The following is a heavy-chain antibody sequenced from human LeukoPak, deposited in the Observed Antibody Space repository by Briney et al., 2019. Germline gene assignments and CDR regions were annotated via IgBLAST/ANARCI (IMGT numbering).Heavy chain of an antibody. D-gene: IGHD3-3*01. V-gene: IGHV3-23*01. CDR1: GFTFSSYA. CDR2: ISGSGGST. J-gene: IGHJ4*02. CDR3: VKLSYDFWSGSFDY. Sequence: GGSLRLSCTASGFTFSSYAMSWVRQAPGKGLEWVSAISGSGGSTYYADSVKGRFTISRDNSKNTLYLQMNSLRAEDTAVYYCVKLSYDFWSGSFDYWGQGTLVTVSS.